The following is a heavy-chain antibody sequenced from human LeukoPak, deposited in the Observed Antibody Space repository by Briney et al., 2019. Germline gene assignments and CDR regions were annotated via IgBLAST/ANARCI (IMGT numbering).Heavy chain of an antibody. CDR1: HFTLSRYS. D-gene: IGHD4-17*01. Sequence: GGSLRLSCAASHFTLSRYSMNWFRQAPGEGLEWVSSISSSGHDIYYADSVKGRFTISRDNAKNSLYLQMNSLRVEDTAVYYCARHGDGFYYGMDVWGQGTTVTVSS. CDR2: ISSSGHDI. CDR3: ARHGDGFYYGMDV. V-gene: IGHV3-21*01. J-gene: IGHJ6*01.